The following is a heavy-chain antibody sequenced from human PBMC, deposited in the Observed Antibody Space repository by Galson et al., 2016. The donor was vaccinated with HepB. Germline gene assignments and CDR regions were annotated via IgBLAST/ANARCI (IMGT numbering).Heavy chain of an antibody. CDR2: INPSVGGGT. Sequence: SVKVSCKASGYTFTSYYLYWVRQAPGQGLEWMGMINPSVGGGTVYAQNFQDRVSMTRDTSTNTVFMELSSLRSEDTAVYYCARESFYGSGSSAQYTWLDPWGQGSLVTVSS. D-gene: IGHD3-10*01. J-gene: IGHJ5*02. V-gene: IGHV1-46*01. CDR1: GYTFTSYY. CDR3: ARESFYGSGSSAQYTWLDP.